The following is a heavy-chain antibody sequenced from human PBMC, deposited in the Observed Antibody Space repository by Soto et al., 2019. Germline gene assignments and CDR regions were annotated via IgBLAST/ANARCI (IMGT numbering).Heavy chain of an antibody. CDR3: ARENSGYDPTGSFDY. CDR2: IYYNGST. V-gene: IGHV4-30-4*01. CDR1: GGSISSSYYY. D-gene: IGHD5-12*01. J-gene: IGHJ4*02. Sequence: QVLLQESGPGLVQPSQTLSLTCTVSGGSISSSYYYWSWIRQPPGKGLEWIGYIYYNGSTYYNPSLKSRLTISVDTSKIEFSLKLNSVPAADTAVYYCARENSGYDPTGSFDYWGQGTLVTVSS.